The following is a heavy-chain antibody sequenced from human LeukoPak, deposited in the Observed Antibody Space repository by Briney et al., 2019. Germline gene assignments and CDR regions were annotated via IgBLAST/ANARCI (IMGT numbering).Heavy chain of an antibody. Sequence: GGSLRLSCAASGFTFSNAWMSWVRQAPGKGLEWVGRIKSKTDGGTTDYAAPVKGRFTISRDDSKNTLYLQMNSLKTEDTAVYYCTTDLVGWFYFDYWGQGTLVTVSS. CDR3: TTDLVGWFYFDY. D-gene: IGHD3/OR15-3a*01. J-gene: IGHJ4*02. V-gene: IGHV3-15*01. CDR2: IKSKTDGGTT. CDR1: GFTFSNAW.